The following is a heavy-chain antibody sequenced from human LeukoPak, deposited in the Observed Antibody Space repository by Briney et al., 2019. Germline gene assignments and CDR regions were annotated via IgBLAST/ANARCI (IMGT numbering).Heavy chain of an antibody. J-gene: IGHJ3*02. D-gene: IGHD3-10*01. CDR1: GGSISSHY. CDR3: ARSDYYGSGQGAFDI. CDR2: VYYSGSP. V-gene: IGHV4-59*08. Sequence: SETLSLTCTVSGGSISSHYWSWIRQPPGKGLEWIGYVYYSGSPNYNPSLKSRVTISVDTSKNQFSLKLSSVTAADTAVYYCARSDYYGSGQGAFDIWGQGTMVTVSS.